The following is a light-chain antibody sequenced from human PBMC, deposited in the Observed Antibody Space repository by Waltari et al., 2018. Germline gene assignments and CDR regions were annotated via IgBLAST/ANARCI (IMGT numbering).Light chain of an antibody. CDR2: GAS. Sequence: DIQMTQSPSPLSASVGDRVTITCRASQSITYFLNWYQHKPGKAPKLLIFGASNLQSGVPARFSGSGSGTDFTLTISSLQPDDFATYYCQWSHSIPYTFGQGTKVDI. CDR1: QSITYF. CDR3: QWSHSIPYT. J-gene: IGKJ3*01. V-gene: IGKV1-39*01.